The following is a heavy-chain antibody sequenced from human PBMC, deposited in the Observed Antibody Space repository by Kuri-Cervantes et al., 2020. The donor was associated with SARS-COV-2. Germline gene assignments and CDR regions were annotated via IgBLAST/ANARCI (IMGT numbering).Heavy chain of an antibody. Sequence: SETLSLTCSVSGGSIRSAHHYWGWIRQSPEKGLEWIANIYYSGTTHYNESLKSRATVSVDTSKNQFSLRLNSVTAADTAVYYCVKGGARITNSGVVIANWFDPWGQGTLVTVSS. CDR1: GGSIRSAHHY. CDR3: VKGGARITNSGVVIANWFDP. CDR2: IYYSGTT. D-gene: IGHD3-3*01. V-gene: IGHV4-39*01. J-gene: IGHJ5*02.